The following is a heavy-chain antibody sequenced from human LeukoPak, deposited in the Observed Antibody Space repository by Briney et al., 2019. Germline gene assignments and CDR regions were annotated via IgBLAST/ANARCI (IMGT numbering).Heavy chain of an antibody. CDR1: GVTFSSYA. V-gene: IGHV3-21*01. CDR3: ARVYSSSWYSGYLYMDV. J-gene: IGHJ6*03. CDR2: ISYRSSDI. Sequence: GGSPRLSCAASGVTFSSYAMTWVRQAPGKGLEWVSSISYRSSDIEYADSVKGRFTISRDNAKQLLYLQMNSLRAEDTAVYYCARVYSSSWYSGYLYMDVWGKGTTVTVSS. D-gene: IGHD6-13*01.